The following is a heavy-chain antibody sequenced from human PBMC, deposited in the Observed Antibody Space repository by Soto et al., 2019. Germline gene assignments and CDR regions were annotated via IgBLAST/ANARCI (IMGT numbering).Heavy chain of an antibody. Sequence: SETLSLTCTVSGGSIKVGGYYWGWIRQPPGKGLEWVATIYYSGTTYYNPSLKSRLTISVDTSKNHFSLEVRSVTAADTAFYYCARLAYRDYSYWGQGTLVTVSS. CDR1: GGSIKVGGYY. CDR2: IYYSGTT. CDR3: ARLAYRDYSY. D-gene: IGHD2-21*01. V-gene: IGHV4-39*02. J-gene: IGHJ4*02.